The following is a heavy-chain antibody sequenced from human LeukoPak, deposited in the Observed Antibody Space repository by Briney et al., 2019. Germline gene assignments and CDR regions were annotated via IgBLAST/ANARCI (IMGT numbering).Heavy chain of an antibody. CDR2: INPSGGST. J-gene: IGHJ3*02. D-gene: IGHD3-16*01. V-gene: IGHV1-46*01. CDR3: ARVLITRGTTSRLAFDI. CDR1: GYTFTSYY. Sequence: ASVKVSCKASGYTFTSYYMHWVRQAPGQGLEWMGIINPSGGSTSYAQKFQGRVTMTRDTSTNTVYMELSSLRSEDTAVYYCARVLITRGTTSRLAFDIWGQGTMVTVSS.